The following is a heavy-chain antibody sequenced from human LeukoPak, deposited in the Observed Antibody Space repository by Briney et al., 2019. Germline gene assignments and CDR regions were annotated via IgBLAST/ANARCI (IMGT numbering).Heavy chain of an antibody. V-gene: IGHV4-39*01. CDR1: GGSISSSTYY. D-gene: IGHD4-11*01. CDR3: ARHRDYNIDYFDY. Sequence: PSETLSLTCTVSGGSISSSTYYWGWIRQPPGKGLEWIGSIYYSGSTYYNPSLKSRVTISVDTSKNQFSLKVNSVTAADTAVYFCARHRDYNIDYFDYWGQGTLVTVSS. J-gene: IGHJ4*02. CDR2: IYYSGST.